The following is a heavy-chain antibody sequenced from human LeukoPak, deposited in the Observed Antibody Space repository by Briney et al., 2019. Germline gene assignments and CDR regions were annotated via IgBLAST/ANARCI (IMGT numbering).Heavy chain of an antibody. Sequence: SETLSLTCTVSGDSISGYYWRWIRQPPGKGLEWIAYIYYSGSTNYSPSLKSRVTISVYTSKSNIHLKLSAVTAADTSVYYCARRPFPCGGDCYYFDDWGQGTLVTVSS. V-gene: IGHV4-59*01. J-gene: IGHJ4*02. D-gene: IGHD2-21*01. CDR1: GDSISGYY. CDR2: IYYSGST. CDR3: ARRPFPCGGDCYYFDD.